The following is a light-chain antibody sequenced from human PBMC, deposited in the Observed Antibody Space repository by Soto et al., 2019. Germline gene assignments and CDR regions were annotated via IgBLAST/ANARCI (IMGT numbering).Light chain of an antibody. CDR1: QSVTSK. J-gene: IGKJ2*01. V-gene: IGKV3-15*01. CDR3: HQYNNCSHT. CDR2: ATS. Sequence: EIVMTQSPVTLSLSPGERATLSCRASQSVTSKLAWFQQKPGQAPRLLIYATSTRTTGVPARFSGSGSGTEFTLTISSRQSEDFAVYSCHQYNNCSHTVGQGTKLEIK.